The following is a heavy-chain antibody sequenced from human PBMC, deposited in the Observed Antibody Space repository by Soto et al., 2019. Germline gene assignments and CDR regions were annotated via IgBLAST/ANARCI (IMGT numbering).Heavy chain of an antibody. CDR1: GGSISSGGYY. J-gene: IGHJ5*02. D-gene: IGHD4-17*01. Sequence: QVQLQESGPGLVKPSQTLSLTCTVSGGSISSGGYYWSWIRQHPGKGLEWIGYIYYSGSTYYNPSLKSRVTISVDTSKNQFSLKLSSVTVADTAVYYCARDGTTVTTGLSWFDPWGQGTLVTVSS. CDR3: ARDGTTVTTGLSWFDP. CDR2: IYYSGST. V-gene: IGHV4-31*03.